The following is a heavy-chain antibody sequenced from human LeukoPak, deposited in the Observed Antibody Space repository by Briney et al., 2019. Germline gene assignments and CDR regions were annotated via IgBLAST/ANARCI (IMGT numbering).Heavy chain of an antibody. V-gene: IGHV3-7*01. CDR1: GFTFSSNW. J-gene: IGHJ4*02. CDR2: IKKDGSEQ. D-gene: IGHD3-10*01. Sequence: GGSLRLSCAASGFTFSSNWMSWVRQAPGKGLEWVANIKKDGSEQYYVDSVKGRFTISRDNAKNSVYLQMNSLRVEDTAVYYCAPYWYGSGTSLGYWGQGTLVTVSS. CDR3: APYWYGSGTSLGY.